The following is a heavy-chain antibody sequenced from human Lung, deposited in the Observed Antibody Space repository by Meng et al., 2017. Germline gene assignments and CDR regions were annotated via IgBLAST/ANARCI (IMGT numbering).Heavy chain of an antibody. CDR1: GGSFSDYY. CDR2: INHSGST. J-gene: IGHJ4*02. V-gene: IGHV4-34*01. Sequence: GQLQQWGAVLFKPSETLSLTCVVSGGSFSDYYWSWIRQPPGKGLEWIGEINHSGSTNYNPSLESRATISVDTSQNNLSLKLSSVTAADSAVYYCARGPTTMAHDFDYWGQGTLVTVSS. D-gene: IGHD4-11*01. CDR3: ARGPTTMAHDFDY.